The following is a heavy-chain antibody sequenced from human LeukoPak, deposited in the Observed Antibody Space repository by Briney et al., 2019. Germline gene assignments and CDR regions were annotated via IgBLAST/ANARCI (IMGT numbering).Heavy chain of an antibody. D-gene: IGHD4-17*01. CDR3: AKSDPYGDSLIEI. V-gene: IGHV3-11*04. Sequence: PGGSLRLSCAASGFSFSDYYMSWIRQAPGKGLEWLSYISGSGSTIYYADSVKGRFTISRDNAKNSLYLQMNSLRAEDTAVYYCAKSDPYGDSLIEIWGQGALVTVSS. CDR1: GFSFSDYY. CDR2: ISGSGSTI. J-gene: IGHJ4*02.